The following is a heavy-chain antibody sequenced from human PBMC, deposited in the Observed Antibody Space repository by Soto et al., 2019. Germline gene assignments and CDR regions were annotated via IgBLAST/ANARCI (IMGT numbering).Heavy chain of an antibody. Sequence: GASVKVSCKASGYTFTSYYMHWVRQAPGQGLAWVGIINPSGGSTSYAQKFQGRVTMTRDTSTSTVYMELSSLRSEDTAVYYCARDRKYYYDSSGYLLYGMDVWGQGTTVTVSS. CDR1: GYTFTSYY. CDR3: ARDRKYYYDSSGYLLYGMDV. J-gene: IGHJ6*02. V-gene: IGHV1-46*01. D-gene: IGHD3-22*01. CDR2: INPSGGST.